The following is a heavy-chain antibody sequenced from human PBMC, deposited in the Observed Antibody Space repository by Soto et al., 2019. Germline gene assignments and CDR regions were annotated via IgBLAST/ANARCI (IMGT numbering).Heavy chain of an antibody. CDR2: IKQDGSEK. V-gene: IGHV3-7*01. D-gene: IGHD2-15*01. Sequence: PGGSLRLSCAASGFTFSSYWMSWVRQAPGKGLEWVANIKQDGSEKYYVDSVKGRFTISRDNAKNSLYLQMNSLRAEDTAVYYCARDIVVVVAALHWYAPRGQRTLVPVSS. CDR1: GFTFSSYW. J-gene: IGHJ5*02. CDR3: ARDIVVVVAALHWYAP.